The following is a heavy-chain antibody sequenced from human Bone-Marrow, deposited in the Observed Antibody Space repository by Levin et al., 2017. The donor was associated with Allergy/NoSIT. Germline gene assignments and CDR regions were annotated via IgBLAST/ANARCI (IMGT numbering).Heavy chain of an antibody. CDR1: GFVFSSYA. Sequence: QRGESLKISCAASGFVFSSYAMTWVRQAPGKGLEWVAYIGKSGGPIAYIHSVKGRFIISRDNVENSLYLEMNNLRAEDTGLYYCARDSGHSGADDYWGRGTLVTVSS. J-gene: IGHJ4*02. CDR3: ARDSGHSGADDY. V-gene: IGHV3-48*01. D-gene: IGHD5-12*01. CDR2: IGKSGGPI.